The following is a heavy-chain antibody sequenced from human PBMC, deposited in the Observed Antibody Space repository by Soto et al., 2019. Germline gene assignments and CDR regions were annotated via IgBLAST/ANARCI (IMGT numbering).Heavy chain of an antibody. D-gene: IGHD2-2*01. CDR3: ASVALGYCGSTSCFPIDF. CDR1: GDSISSVDYY. V-gene: IGHV4-30-4*01. Sequence: SETLSLTCTVSGDSISSVDYYWTWIRQPPGKGLEWIGNIYYSGSTYYNPSLRSRVTISVDASENQFSLKLSSVTAADTAVYYCASVALGYCGSTSCFPIDFWGQGTLVTVSS. CDR2: IYYSGST. J-gene: IGHJ4*02.